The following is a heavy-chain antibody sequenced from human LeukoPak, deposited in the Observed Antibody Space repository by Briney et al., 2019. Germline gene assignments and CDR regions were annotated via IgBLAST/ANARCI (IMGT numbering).Heavy chain of an antibody. CDR1: GYAFTSYD. Sequence: ASVKVSCKASGYAFTSYDINWVRQATGQGLEWMGWMNPNSGNTGYAQKFQGRVTMTRNTSISTAYMELSSLRSEDTAVYYCARGGPGIVHQLSVGFDPWGQGTLVNVSS. CDR2: MNPNSGNT. CDR3: ARGGPGIVHQLSVGFDP. D-gene: IGHD6-13*01. V-gene: IGHV1-8*01. J-gene: IGHJ5*02.